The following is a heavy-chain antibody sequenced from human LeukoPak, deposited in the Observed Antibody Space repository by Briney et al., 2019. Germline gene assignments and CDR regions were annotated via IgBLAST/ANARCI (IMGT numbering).Heavy chain of an antibody. V-gene: IGHV3-9*01. CDR2: ISWNSGSI. J-gene: IGHJ4*02. Sequence: PGGSLILSCSASGFTFDDYAMHWVRQAPGKGLEWVSGISWNSGSIGYADSVKGRFTISRDNAKNSLYLQMNSLRAEDTALYYCAKDPVGGGYSYGYFDYWGQGTLVTVSS. D-gene: IGHD5-18*01. CDR1: GFTFDDYA. CDR3: AKDPVGGGYSYGYFDY.